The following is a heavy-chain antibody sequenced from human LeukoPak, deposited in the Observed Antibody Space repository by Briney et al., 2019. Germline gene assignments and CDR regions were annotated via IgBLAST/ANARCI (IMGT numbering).Heavy chain of an antibody. CDR3: ARDDYYDSSGYYPFDY. Sequence: PSVKVSRKASGYTYTSYGTRGAPHAPGQGLECMGCISAYNGNTNYTQKFQGRVTMTTDTSRSTAYMELRSLRSDDTAVYYCARDDYYDSSGYYPFDYWGQGTLVTVSS. J-gene: IGHJ4*02. CDR2: ISAYNGNT. D-gene: IGHD3-22*01. V-gene: IGHV1-18*01. CDR1: GYTYTSYG.